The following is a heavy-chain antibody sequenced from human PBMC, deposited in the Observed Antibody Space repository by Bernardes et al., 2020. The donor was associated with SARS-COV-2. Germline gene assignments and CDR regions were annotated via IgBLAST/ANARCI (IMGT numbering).Heavy chain of an antibody. Sequence: SGPTLVKPTQTLTLTCTFSGFSLSTSGVGVGWIRQPPGKALERLALIYWDDDKRYSPSLKSRLTITKDTSKNQVVLTMTNMDPVDTATYYCAHISGERSGPTVCGGDCQYYFDYWGQGTLVTVSS. J-gene: IGHJ4*02. CDR1: GFSLSTSGVG. V-gene: IGHV2-5*02. D-gene: IGHD2-21*01. CDR3: AHISGERSGPTVCGGDCQYYFDY. CDR2: IYWDDDK.